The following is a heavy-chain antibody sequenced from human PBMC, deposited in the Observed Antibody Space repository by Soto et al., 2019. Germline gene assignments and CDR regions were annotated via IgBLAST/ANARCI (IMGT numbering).Heavy chain of an antibody. CDR1: GGSLSSGGYY. CDR3: ARGSRKVRGIFDY. J-gene: IGHJ4*02. CDR2: IYYSGST. V-gene: IGHV4-31*03. Sequence: QVPLQESGPGLVKPSQTLSLPCPVSGGSLSSGGYYWSWIRQPPGKGLEWVGYIYYSGSTYHNPSLKSRVTISVDTSKNQFSLKLSSVTAADTAVYYCARGSRKVRGIFDYWGQGTLVTVSS. D-gene: IGHD3-10*01.